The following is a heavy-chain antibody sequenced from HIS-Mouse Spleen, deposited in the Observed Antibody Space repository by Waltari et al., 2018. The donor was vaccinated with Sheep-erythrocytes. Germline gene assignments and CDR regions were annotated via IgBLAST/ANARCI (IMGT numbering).Heavy chain of an antibody. V-gene: IGHV3-30*18. CDR1: GFTFSSYG. CDR3: AKGGFGGNSNDAFDI. Sequence: QVQLVESGGGVVQPGRSLRLSCAASGFTFSSYGMHWVRQAPGKGLEGVAVISYDRNKKYYADSVKGRFTISRENSKNTLYLQMNSLRAEDTAVYYCAKGGFGGNSNDAFDIWGQGTMVTVSS. D-gene: IGHD3-16*01. J-gene: IGHJ3*02. CDR2: ISYDRNKK.